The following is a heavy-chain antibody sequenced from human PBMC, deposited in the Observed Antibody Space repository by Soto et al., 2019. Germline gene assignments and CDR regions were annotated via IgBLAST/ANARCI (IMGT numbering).Heavy chain of an antibody. Sequence: QVQLVQSGAEVKKPGSSVKVSCKASGGTFSSYTISWVRQAPGQGLEWMGRIIPILGIANYAQKFQGRVTITADKSTSTAYMELSSLRSEDTAVYYCANSGGGYCSSTSCYDYWGQGTLVTVFS. CDR1: GGTFSSYT. CDR2: IIPILGIA. D-gene: IGHD2-2*01. V-gene: IGHV1-69*02. J-gene: IGHJ4*02. CDR3: ANSGGGYCSSTSCYDY.